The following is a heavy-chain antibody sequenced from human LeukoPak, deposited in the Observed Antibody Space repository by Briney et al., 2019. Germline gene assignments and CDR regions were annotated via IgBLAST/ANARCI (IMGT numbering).Heavy chain of an antibody. Sequence: SETLSLTCTVSGGSISSGGYYWSWIRQHPGKGLEWIGYIYYSGSTYYNPSLKSRVTISVDTSKNQFSLKLSSVTAAVTAVYYCARGRDCSSTSCYGSNYYYYMDVWGKGTTVTVSS. CDR3: ARGRDCSSTSCYGSNYYYYMDV. D-gene: IGHD2-2*01. V-gene: IGHV4-31*03. CDR1: GGSISSGGYY. CDR2: IYYSGST. J-gene: IGHJ6*03.